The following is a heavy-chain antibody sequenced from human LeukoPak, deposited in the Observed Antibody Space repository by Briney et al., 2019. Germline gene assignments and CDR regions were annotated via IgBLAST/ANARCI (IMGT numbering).Heavy chain of an antibody. V-gene: IGHV3-30*04. CDR2: ISYDGSNK. J-gene: IGHJ3*02. Sequence: TGGSLRLSCAASGFTFSSYAMHWVRQAPGKGLEWVAVISYDGSNKYYADSVKGRFTISRDNSKDTLYLQMNSLRAEDTAVYYCAGEGYGDNDAFDIWGQGTMVTVSS. CDR1: GFTFSSYA. CDR3: AGEGYGDNDAFDI. D-gene: IGHD4-17*01.